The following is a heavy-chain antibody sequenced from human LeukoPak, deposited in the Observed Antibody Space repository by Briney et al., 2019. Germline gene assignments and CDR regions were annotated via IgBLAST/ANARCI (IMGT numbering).Heavy chain of an antibody. CDR1: GFSLSSYA. D-gene: IGHD3-16*01. Sequence: GGSLRLSCTVSGFSLSSYAMSWVRRAPGKGLEWVSATSSSDAGKYYADSVRGRFTISRDNSRNTMYLQMNSLRAEDAAVYYCAKAPVTSYRGAFCYPFDSWGQGTVVTVSS. V-gene: IGHV3-23*01. J-gene: IGHJ4*02. CDR3: AKAPVTSYRGAFCYPFDS. CDR2: TSSSDAGK.